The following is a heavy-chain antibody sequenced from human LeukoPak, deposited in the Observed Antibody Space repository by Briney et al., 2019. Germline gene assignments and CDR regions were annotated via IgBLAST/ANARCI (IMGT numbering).Heavy chain of an antibody. Sequence: SQTLSLTCTVSGGSISSIGYSWTWIRQHPGKGLEWIGYIYYSGSSYYNPSLKSRLTISVDTSKNQFSLKLNSVTAADTAVYYCARELVPVANAHIYGMDVWGQGTTVTVSS. CDR2: IYYSGSS. J-gene: IGHJ6*02. CDR3: ARELVPVANAHIYGMDV. V-gene: IGHV4-31*03. D-gene: IGHD2-2*01. CDR1: GGSISSIGYS.